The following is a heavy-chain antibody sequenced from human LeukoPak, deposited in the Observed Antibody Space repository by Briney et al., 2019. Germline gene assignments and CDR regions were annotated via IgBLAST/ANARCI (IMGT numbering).Heavy chain of an antibody. V-gene: IGHV4-59*08. Sequence: SETLSLTCSVSGGSTSGFYWSWIRQPPGKGLEWIGYVYHTGNTDYNPSLRSRVTISLDTSKSHFTLSLSSATAADTAVYFCARHPFSNPFDFWGRGTLVTVSS. D-gene: IGHD2/OR15-2a*01. CDR1: GGSTSGFY. J-gene: IGHJ4*02. CDR2: VYHTGNT. CDR3: ARHPFSNPFDF.